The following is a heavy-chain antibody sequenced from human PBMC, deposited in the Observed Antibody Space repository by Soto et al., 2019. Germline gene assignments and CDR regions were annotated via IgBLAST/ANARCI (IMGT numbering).Heavy chain of an antibody. V-gene: IGHV3-7*01. CDR3: ARAGYCGPGCYYYFDY. Sequence: EVQLVESGGGLVQPGGSLRLSCAVSGFTFGSYWMNWVRLIPGKGLEWVAYIKPDGSATYYVDSVKGRFTISRDNAKTSLYLQMNSLRVEDTSVYCCARAGYCGPGCYYYFDYWGQGTLVTVSS. CDR2: IKPDGSAT. J-gene: IGHJ4*02. CDR1: GFTFGSYW. D-gene: IGHD2-21*02.